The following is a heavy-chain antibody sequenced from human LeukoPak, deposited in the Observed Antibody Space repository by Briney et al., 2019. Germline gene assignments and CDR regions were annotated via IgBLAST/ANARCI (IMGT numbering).Heavy chain of an antibody. Sequence: GGSLRLSCAASGFTFSSFEMNWVREAPGKGLAWVSYITSSGGAKRYAYSVEGRFTISRDNARNSLYLQLNSLRADDTAVYYCARAGLYNWNLFDYWSQGTLVTVSS. CDR2: ITSSGGAK. D-gene: IGHD1-20*01. CDR3: ARAGLYNWNLFDY. CDR1: GFTFSSFE. V-gene: IGHV3-48*03. J-gene: IGHJ4*02.